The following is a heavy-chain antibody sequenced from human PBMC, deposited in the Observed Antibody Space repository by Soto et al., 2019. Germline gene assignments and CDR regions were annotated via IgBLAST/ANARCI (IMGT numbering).Heavy chain of an antibody. Sequence: SETLSLTCAVYGGSFSGYYWSWIRQPPGKGLEWIGEINHSGSTNYNPSLKSRVTISRNDAKNSLYLQLDSLRAEDTAVYYCATVFRSSNFNYWGQGTLVTAPQ. V-gene: IGHV4-34*01. CDR3: ATVFRSSNFNY. CDR2: INHSGST. D-gene: IGHD3-10*02. J-gene: IGHJ4*02. CDR1: GGSFSGYY.